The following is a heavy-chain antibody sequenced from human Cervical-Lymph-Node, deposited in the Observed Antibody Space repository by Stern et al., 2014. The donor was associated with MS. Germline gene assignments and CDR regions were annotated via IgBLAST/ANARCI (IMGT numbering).Heavy chain of an antibody. Sequence: VQLVESGGGLVQPGRSLRLSCAVSGFTFDDYAMHWVRQAPGQGLEWVSGVSWNSDTIDYAESVKGRFTISRDNAKNSLYLRMSSLRAEDTAFYFCAKGEASSITIAGTGIDYWGQGTLVTVS. CDR3: AKGEASSITIAGTGIDY. CDR1: GFTFDDYA. CDR2: VSWNSDTI. V-gene: IGHV3-9*01. J-gene: IGHJ4*02. D-gene: IGHD6-13*01.